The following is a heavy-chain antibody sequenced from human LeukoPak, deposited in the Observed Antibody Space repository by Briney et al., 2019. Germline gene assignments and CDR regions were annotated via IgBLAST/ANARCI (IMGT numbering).Heavy chain of an antibody. CDR1: GYTFTIYY. V-gene: IGHV1-2*02. Sequence: ASVRVSCKASGYTFTIYYMHWVRQAPGQGLEWMGWINPNSGGTSYAQRFQGRVTMTRDTSISTAYMELSGLTSDDTAVYYCARNPPYCTSTSCYNDYWGQGTLVTVSS. D-gene: IGHD2-2*02. CDR3: ARNPPYCTSTSCYNDY. J-gene: IGHJ4*02. CDR2: INPNSGGT.